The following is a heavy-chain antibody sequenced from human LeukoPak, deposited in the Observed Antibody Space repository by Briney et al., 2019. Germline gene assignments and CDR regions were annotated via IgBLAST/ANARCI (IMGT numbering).Heavy chain of an antibody. V-gene: IGHV1-24*01. CDR2: FDPDHGNI. D-gene: IGHD3-3*01. CDR3: ARAQSANYDFWSGYYGY. CDR1: GYTLSELL. Sequence: ASVKVSCKASGYTLSELLVHWVRQAPGKGLEWMGGFDPDHGNIIYAQKLQGRVTMTTDTSTSTAYMELRSLRSDDTAVYYCARAQSANYDFWSGYYGYWGQGTLVTVSS. J-gene: IGHJ4*02.